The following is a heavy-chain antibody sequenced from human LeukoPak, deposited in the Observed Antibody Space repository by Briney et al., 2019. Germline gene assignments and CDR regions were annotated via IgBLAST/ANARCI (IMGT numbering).Heavy chain of an antibody. J-gene: IGHJ4*02. Sequence: SETLSLTCTVSGGSISSSSYYLGWIRQPPGKGLEWIGSIYYSGSTYYDPSLKSRVTISVDTSKNQFSLKLSSVTAADTAVYYCARRNSIGVLGFYFDYWGQGTLVTVSS. CDR1: GGSISSSSYY. V-gene: IGHV4-39*01. CDR2: IYYSGST. CDR3: ARRNSIGVLGFYFDY. D-gene: IGHD3-3*02.